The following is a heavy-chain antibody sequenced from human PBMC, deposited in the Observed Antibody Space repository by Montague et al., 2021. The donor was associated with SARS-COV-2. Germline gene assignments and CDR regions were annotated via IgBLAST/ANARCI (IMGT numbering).Heavy chain of an antibody. V-gene: IGHV2-5*01. Sequence: PALVKPTQTLTLTCTFSGFSLDTSGVSVGWIRQPPGKALEWLAVIYWYDDGCYSTSLKSRLTITKGTSKNQVVLTMTNMDPVDTATYFCGQFTHRGSQKGYFDFRGRGTLVTVSS. CDR2: IYWYDDG. J-gene: IGHJ2*01. CDR3: GQFTHRGSQKGYFDF. D-gene: IGHD1-14*01. CDR1: GFSLDTSGVS.